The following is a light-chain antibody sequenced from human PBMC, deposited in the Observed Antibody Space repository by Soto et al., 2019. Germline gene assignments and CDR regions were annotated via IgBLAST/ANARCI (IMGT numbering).Light chain of an antibody. CDR1: SSDVGGYNY. Sequence: QSVLTQPASVSGSPGQSITISCTGTSSDVGGYNYVSWYQQRPGKAPKLMIFEVTNRPSGVSNRFSGSKSGNTASLTISGLQAEDEADYYCSSFTISGTWVFGGGTKLTVL. CDR2: EVT. CDR3: SSFTISGTWV. V-gene: IGLV2-14*01. J-gene: IGLJ3*02.